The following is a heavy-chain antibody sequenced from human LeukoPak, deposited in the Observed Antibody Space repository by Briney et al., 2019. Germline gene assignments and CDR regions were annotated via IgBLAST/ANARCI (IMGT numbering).Heavy chain of an antibody. Sequence: SETLSLTCTVSGGSVSSGHYYWSWIRQPAGKGLEWIGRIYTSGTTNYNPSLDSRVTILLDTSKNQFSLKLSSVTAADTAVYYCARAVGSSESNYFDPWGQGTLATVSS. CDR2: IYTSGTT. CDR1: GGSVSSGHYY. J-gene: IGHJ5*02. V-gene: IGHV4-61*02. CDR3: ARAVGSSESNYFDP. D-gene: IGHD1-7*01.